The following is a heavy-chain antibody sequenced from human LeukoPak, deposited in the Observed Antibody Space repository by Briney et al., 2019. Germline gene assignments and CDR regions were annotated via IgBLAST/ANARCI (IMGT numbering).Heavy chain of an antibody. V-gene: IGHV4-39*07. CDR1: GGSISSSSYY. D-gene: IGHD6-6*01. J-gene: IGHJ4*02. CDR2: IYYSGST. CDR3: ARYGQQLVPDY. Sequence: SETLSLTCTVSGGSISSSSYYWGWIRQPPGKGLEWIGSIYYSGSTYYNPSLKSRVTISVDTSKNQFSLKLSSVTAADTAVYYCARYGQQLVPDYWGQGTLVTVSS.